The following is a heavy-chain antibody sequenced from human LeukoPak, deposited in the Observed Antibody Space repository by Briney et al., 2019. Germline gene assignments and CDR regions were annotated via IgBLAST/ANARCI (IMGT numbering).Heavy chain of an antibody. CDR3: ARDCSGGSCYGEY. V-gene: IGHV1-2*02. J-gene: IGHJ4*02. D-gene: IGHD2-15*01. Sequence: GESLKISCKASGYTFTGYYMHWVRQAPGQGLEWMGWIHPNSGDTNYAQKFQGRVTMTRDTSISTAYMEVSSLRSEDTAVYYCARDCSGGSCYGEYWGQGTLVIVSS. CDR1: GYTFTGYY. CDR2: IHPNSGDT.